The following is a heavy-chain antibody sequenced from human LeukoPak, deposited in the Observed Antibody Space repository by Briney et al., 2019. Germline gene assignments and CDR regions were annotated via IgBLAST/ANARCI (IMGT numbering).Heavy chain of an antibody. CDR3: ARGYCSSTSCYTLRLGGAFDI. Sequence: QSGGSLRLSCAASGFTFSSYAMSWVRQAPGKGLEWVSAISGSGGSTYYADSVKGRFTISRDNSKNTLYLQMNSLRAEDTAVYYCARGYCSSTSCYTLRLGGAFDIWGQGTMVTVSS. J-gene: IGHJ3*02. CDR2: ISGSGGST. D-gene: IGHD2-2*02. CDR1: GFTFSSYA. V-gene: IGHV3-23*01.